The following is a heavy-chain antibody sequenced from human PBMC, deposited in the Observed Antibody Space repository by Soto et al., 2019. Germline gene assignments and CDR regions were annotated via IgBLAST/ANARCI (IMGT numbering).Heavy chain of an antibody. J-gene: IGHJ6*03. V-gene: IGHV3-66*01. CDR1: GFTVSSKY. D-gene: IGHD2-15*01. Sequence: EVQLVESGGGLVQPGGSLRLSCAASGFTVSSKYMSWVRQAPGKGLEWVSLIQSGGTTYYADSVKGRFTISRDSSKNMLHLQMDSLRAGDTAVYYCARDDILCSGGSCYGVPMDGWGKGTTVTVSS. CDR2: IQSGGTT. CDR3: ARDDILCSGGSCYGVPMDG.